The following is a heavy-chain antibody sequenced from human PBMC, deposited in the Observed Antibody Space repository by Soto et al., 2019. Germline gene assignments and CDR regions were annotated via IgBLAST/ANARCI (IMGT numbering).Heavy chain of an antibody. CDR2: ISGSGDKT. CDR1: GFTFKYYA. V-gene: IGHV3-23*01. Sequence: EVQLLQSGGGLAQPGTSLRLSCAASGFTFKYYAMTWVRQAPGKGLEWVSTISGSGDKTDYADSVKGRFRVSRDNSKDTLYLQMDSLRADDTALYYCARASKWYGGQYFQDWGQGTLVTVSS. D-gene: IGHD2-8*01. CDR3: ARASKWYGGQYFQD. J-gene: IGHJ1*01.